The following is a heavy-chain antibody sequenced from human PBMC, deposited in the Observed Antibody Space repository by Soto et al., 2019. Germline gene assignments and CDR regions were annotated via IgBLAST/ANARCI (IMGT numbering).Heavy chain of an antibody. CDR1: GGTITTGGHF. J-gene: IGHJ4*02. CDR2: IYYSGTT. Sequence: QVQLQESGPGLVKASQTLSLTYTVSGGTITTGGHFWSWIRQYPGKGLEWIRYIYYSGTTHYNPSLKSRVTISIDTSKNQFSLNLSSVTAADTAVYYCARVVSGSYLDYWGQGTLVTVSS. V-gene: IGHV4-31*03. CDR3: ARVVSGSYLDY. D-gene: IGHD1-26*01.